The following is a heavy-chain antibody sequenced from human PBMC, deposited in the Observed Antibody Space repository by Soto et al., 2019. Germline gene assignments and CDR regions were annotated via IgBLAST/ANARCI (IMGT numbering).Heavy chain of an antibody. D-gene: IGHD2-15*01. CDR2: VSVPSGDT. CDR3: ARSCRSGASCQLES. J-gene: IGHJ1*01. Sequence: APVKVSCKSSGYNFFSFGISWVRQAPGQGLEWVGWVSVPSGDTSSAQNFQGRVTVTTDTSTSTAYLEVGSLRSDDTAVYYCARSCRSGASCQLESWGEGALVTGSA. CDR1: GYNFFSFG. V-gene: IGHV1-18*01.